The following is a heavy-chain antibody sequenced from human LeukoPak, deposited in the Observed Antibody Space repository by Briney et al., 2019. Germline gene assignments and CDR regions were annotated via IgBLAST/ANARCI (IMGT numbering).Heavy chain of an antibody. D-gene: IGHD3-9*01. V-gene: IGHV1-8*01. CDR1: GYTFTSYD. J-gene: IGHJ4*02. Sequence: ASVKVSCKASGYTFTSYDINWVRQATGQGLEWMGWMNPNSGNTGYAQKFQGRVTMTRNTSISTDYMELSSLRSEDTAVYYCASAYYDILTGYSGFDYWGQGTLVTVSS. CDR2: MNPNSGNT. CDR3: ASAYYDILTGYSGFDY.